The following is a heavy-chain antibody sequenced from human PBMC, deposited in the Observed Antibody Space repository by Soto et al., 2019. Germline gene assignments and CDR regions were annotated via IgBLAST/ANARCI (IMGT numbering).Heavy chain of an antibody. J-gene: IGHJ4*02. CDR3: AKPVGRFCSGGSCYHMPFDY. D-gene: IGHD2-15*01. CDR1: GFTFRSYG. Sequence: GGSLRLSCAASGFTFRSYGMHWVRQATGKGLEWVAVISYDGSNKYYADSVKGRFTISRDNSKNTLYLQMSSLRAEDTAVYYCAKPVGRFCSGGSCYHMPFDYWGQGTLVTVSS. V-gene: IGHV3-30*18. CDR2: ISYDGSNK.